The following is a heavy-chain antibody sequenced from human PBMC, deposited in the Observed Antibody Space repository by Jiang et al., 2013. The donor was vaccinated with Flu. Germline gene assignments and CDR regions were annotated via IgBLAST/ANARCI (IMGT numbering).Heavy chain of an antibody. D-gene: IGHD3-10*01. CDR3: ARAPGSYYRSHFDY. J-gene: IGHJ4*02. CDR2: INAGNGNT. V-gene: IGHV1-3*01. CDR1: GYTFTSYA. Sequence: SGAEVKKPGASVKVSCKASGYTFTSYAMHWVRQAPGQRLEWMGWINAGNGNTKYSQKFQGRVTITRDTSASTAYMELSSLRSEDTAVYYCARAPGSYYRSHFDYVGHGNPGHRLL.